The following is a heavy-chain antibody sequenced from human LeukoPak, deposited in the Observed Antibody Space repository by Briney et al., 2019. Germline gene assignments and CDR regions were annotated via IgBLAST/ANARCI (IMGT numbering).Heavy chain of an antibody. CDR2: INTKTGNP. D-gene: IGHD2-15*01. CDR3: ARDTRRDIVVVVGTNWFDP. Sequence: ASVKVSCKASGYTFTSYSINWVRQAPGQGLEWMGWINTKTGNPTYARGFRGRFVLSLDTSVSTAFLQISSLRAEDTAVYYCARDTRRDIVVVVGTNWFDPWGQGSQVTVSS. J-gene: IGHJ5*02. V-gene: IGHV7-4-1*02. CDR1: GYTFTSYS.